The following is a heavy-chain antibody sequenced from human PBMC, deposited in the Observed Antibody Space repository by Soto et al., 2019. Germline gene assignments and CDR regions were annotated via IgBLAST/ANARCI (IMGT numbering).Heavy chain of an antibody. D-gene: IGHD4-17*01. J-gene: IGHJ5*02. CDR2: ISASGVST. Sequence: EVLLLESGGGLVQPGGSLRLSCAASGATVSTYAMSWVRQAPGMGLEWVSTISASGVSTYADSVKGRFTISRDNSKNTLYVQMNNLRAEDTAMYYCATVPHDYGAFNWFDPWGQGTVVTVSS. CDR3: ATVPHDYGAFNWFDP. V-gene: IGHV3-23*01. CDR1: GATVSTYA.